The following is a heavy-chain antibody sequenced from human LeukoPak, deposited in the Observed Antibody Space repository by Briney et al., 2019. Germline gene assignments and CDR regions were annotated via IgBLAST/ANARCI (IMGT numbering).Heavy chain of an antibody. J-gene: IGHJ4*02. CDR3: ARGANYYDSSGLDY. Sequence: SETLSLTCAVYGGSFSGYYWSWIRQPPGKGLEWIGEINHSGSTNYNPSLKSRVTISVDTSKNLFSLKLSSVTAADTAVYYCARGANYYDSSGLDYWGQGTLVTVSS. D-gene: IGHD3-22*01. CDR1: GGSFSGYY. V-gene: IGHV4-34*01. CDR2: INHSGST.